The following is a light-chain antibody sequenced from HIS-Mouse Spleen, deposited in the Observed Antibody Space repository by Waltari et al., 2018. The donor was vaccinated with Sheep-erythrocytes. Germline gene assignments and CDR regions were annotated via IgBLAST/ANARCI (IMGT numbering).Light chain of an antibody. V-gene: IGKV3-20*01. J-gene: IGKJ1*01. Sequence: RATQRVASGYVACDQQKTGQAPRLLSEGASSRATGMPDRVRGRGSGTDCTLAISRLGPEDFAVYYCQQYGSSLRTFGQGTKVEIK. CDR1: QRVASGY. CDR3: QQYGSSLRT. CDR2: GAS.